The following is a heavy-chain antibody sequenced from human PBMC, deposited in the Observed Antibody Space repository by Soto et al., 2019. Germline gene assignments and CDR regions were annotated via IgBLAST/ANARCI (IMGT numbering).Heavy chain of an antibody. CDR2: ISYSGST. Sequence: PSETLSLTCTVSGGSISSGGYYWSWIRQHPGTGLEWIGHISYSGSTYYNTSLKSRVTISVDTSRNQFSLKLSSVTAADTAVYYCMLGSGWKDFDYWGQGTLVTV. CDR1: GGSISSGGYY. D-gene: IGHD3-22*01. CDR3: MLGSGWKDFDY. V-gene: IGHV4-31*03. J-gene: IGHJ4*02.